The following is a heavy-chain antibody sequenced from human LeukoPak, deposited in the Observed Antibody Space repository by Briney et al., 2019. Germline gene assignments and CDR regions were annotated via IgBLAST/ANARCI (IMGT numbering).Heavy chain of an antibody. CDR1: EFTVSSNY. CDR2: IYSSGST. D-gene: IGHD4-17*01. V-gene: IGHV3-53*01. Sequence: GGSLRLSCAASEFTVSSNYMIWVRQAPGKGLEWVSVIYSSGSTYYADSVRGRFTISRDNSKNTLYLQMNSLRAEDTAIYYCAKAVTTMTTQTYSYYGMDVWGQGTRSPSP. CDR3: AKAVTTMTTQTYSYYGMDV. J-gene: IGHJ6*02.